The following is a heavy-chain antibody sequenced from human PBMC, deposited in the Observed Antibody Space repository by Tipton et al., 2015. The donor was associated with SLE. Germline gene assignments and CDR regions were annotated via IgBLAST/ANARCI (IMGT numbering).Heavy chain of an antibody. CDR3: GRGRYDYIWGSYRSCFDY. CDR2: TYYSGSP. Sequence: TLSLTCNVSGGSISSGGYYWSWIRQHPGKGLEWIGYTYYSGSPYYNPSLKSRVTISLDMSKNQFSLRLSSVTAADTAVYYCGRGRYDYIWGSYRSCFDYWGQGTLVTVSS. D-gene: IGHD3-16*02. V-gene: IGHV4-31*03. CDR1: GGSISSGGYY. J-gene: IGHJ4*02.